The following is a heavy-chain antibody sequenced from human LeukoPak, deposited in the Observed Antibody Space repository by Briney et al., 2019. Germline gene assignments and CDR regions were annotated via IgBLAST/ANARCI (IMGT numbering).Heavy chain of an antibody. CDR3: ARGFYVVGATGPFDY. CDR1: GFTFSSYA. J-gene: IGHJ4*02. V-gene: IGHV3-48*04. Sequence: GGSLRLSCAASGFTFSSYAMGWVRQAPGKGLEWVSYISSSGSTIYYADSVKGRFTISRDNAKNSLYLQMNSLRAENTAVYYCARGFYVVGATGPFDYWGQGTLVTVSS. D-gene: IGHD1-26*01. CDR2: ISSSGSTI.